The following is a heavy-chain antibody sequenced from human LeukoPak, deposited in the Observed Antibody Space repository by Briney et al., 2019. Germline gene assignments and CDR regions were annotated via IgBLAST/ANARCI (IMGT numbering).Heavy chain of an antibody. CDR3: IRDEALWRLDY. D-gene: IGHD2-21*01. Sequence: GGSLRLSCAASGFTFSNHWMHWVRQAPGKGPVWVSRIDEGGSNAMYADSVKGRFSISRDNAKNTVNLQMNSLRAEDTGVYYCIRDEALWRLDYWGQGTLVTVSS. J-gene: IGHJ4*02. CDR1: GFTFSNHW. CDR2: IDEGGSNA. V-gene: IGHV3-74*03.